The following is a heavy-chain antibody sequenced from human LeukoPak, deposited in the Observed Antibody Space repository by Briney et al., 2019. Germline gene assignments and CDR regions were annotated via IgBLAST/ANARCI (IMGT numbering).Heavy chain of an antibody. CDR2: ISYDGSNK. CDR3: RRVLPLANYVDLEPLAS. V-gene: IGHV3-30-3*01. D-gene: IGHD4/OR15-4a*01. CDR1: EFVFSNYE. J-gene: IGHJ4*02. Sequence: PGGSLRLSCAASEFVFSNYEMNWVRQAPGKGLEWVAVISYDGSNKYYADSVMGRFTISRDNSKNRLYLQMNSLRPEDTAVYYLRRVLPLANYVDLEPLASWGQGPLVT.